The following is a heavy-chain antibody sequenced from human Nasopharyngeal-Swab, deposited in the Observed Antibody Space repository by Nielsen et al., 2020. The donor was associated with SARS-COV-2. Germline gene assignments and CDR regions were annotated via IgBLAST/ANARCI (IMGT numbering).Heavy chain of an antibody. Sequence: ASVKVSCKASGYTFTGYYMHWVRQAPGQGLEWMGRINPNSGGTNYAQKFQGRVTMTRDTSISTAYMELSRLRSDDTAVYYCARVSGYYYYMDVWGKGTTVTFSS. CDR1: GYTFTGYY. J-gene: IGHJ6*03. V-gene: IGHV1-2*06. CDR2: INPNSGGT. CDR3: ARVSGYYYYMDV.